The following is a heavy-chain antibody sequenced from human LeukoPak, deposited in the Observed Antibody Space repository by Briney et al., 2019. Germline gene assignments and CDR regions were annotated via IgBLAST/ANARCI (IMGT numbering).Heavy chain of an antibody. D-gene: IGHD1-26*01. CDR3: VRIVGHTTTDF. CDR2: VSFDGRNK. V-gene: IGHV3-30-3*01. Sequence: GGSLRLSCAAPGLIFSNAWMSWVRQAPGKGLEWVSFVSFDGRNKNYADSVRGRFTISRDNSKNTLYLQMNSVTYEDTAVYFCVRIVGHTTTDFWGQGTIVTVSS. J-gene: IGHJ4*02. CDR1: GLIFSNAW.